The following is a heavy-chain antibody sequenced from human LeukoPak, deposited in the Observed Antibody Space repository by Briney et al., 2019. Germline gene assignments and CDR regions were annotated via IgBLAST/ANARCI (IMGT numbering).Heavy chain of an antibody. D-gene: IGHD1-26*01. V-gene: IGHV3-23*01. CDR1: GFTFDDYG. Sequence: GGSLRLSCAASGFTFDDYGMSWVRQAPGKGLEWVSLISGSGTSIYIADSVKGRFTISRDKNRNTLYLQMQRLRVDDTAVYYCARADGSYFHWYFDHWGRGTLVTVSS. CDR3: ARADGSYFHWYFDH. J-gene: IGHJ2*01. CDR2: ISGSGTSI.